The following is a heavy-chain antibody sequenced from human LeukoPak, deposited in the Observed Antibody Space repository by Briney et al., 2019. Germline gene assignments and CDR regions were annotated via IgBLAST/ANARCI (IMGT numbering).Heavy chain of an antibody. Sequence: PSETLSLTCTVSGDSIRNYYWTWIRQSPGKGLEWIGYIHYDGSTSYNPSLKSRLTISLDTSKNQFSLNLRSVTAADTAMFYCARSGGFYYEALWGQGTLVTVSS. CDR2: IHYDGST. J-gene: IGHJ4*02. CDR1: GDSIRNYY. V-gene: IGHV4-59*08. D-gene: IGHD3-22*01. CDR3: ARSGGFYYEAL.